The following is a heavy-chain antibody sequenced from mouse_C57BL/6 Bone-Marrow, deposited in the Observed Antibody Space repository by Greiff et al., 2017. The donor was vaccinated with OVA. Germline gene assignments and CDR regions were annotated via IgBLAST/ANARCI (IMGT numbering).Heavy chain of an antibody. CDR3: TDLLLRRY. D-gene: IGHD1-1*01. Sequence: EVKLVESGAELVRPGASVKLSCTASGFNIKDDYMHWVKQRPEQGLEWIGWIDPENGDTEYASKFQGKATITADTSSNTAYLQRSSLTSEDTAVYYCTDLLLRRYWGQGTTLTVSS. CDR1: GFNIKDDY. V-gene: IGHV14-4*01. J-gene: IGHJ2*01. CDR2: IDPENGDT.